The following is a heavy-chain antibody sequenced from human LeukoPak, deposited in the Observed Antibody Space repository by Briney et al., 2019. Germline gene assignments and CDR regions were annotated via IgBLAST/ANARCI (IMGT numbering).Heavy chain of an antibody. CDR2: IYYSGST. D-gene: IGHD3-3*01. Sequence: PSETLSLTCTVSGGSISSYYWSWIRQPPGKGLEWIGYIYYSGSTNYNPSLKSRVTISVDTSKNQFSLKLSSVTAADTAVYYCAREPNIRYYDFWSGYHGMNWFDPWGQGTLVTVSS. V-gene: IGHV4-59*12. J-gene: IGHJ5*02. CDR1: GGSISSYY. CDR3: AREPNIRYYDFWSGYHGMNWFDP.